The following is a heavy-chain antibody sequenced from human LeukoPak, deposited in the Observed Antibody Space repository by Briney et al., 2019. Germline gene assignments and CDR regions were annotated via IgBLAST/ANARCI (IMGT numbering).Heavy chain of an antibody. J-gene: IGHJ4*02. CDR1: GFIFSNYA. V-gene: IGHV3-23*01. CDR3: AKASWASNADAVL. D-gene: IGHD1-1*01. CDR2: LRGDGET. Sequence: PGGSLRLSCVASGFIFSNYAMSWVRQAPAGGLEWVSSLRGDGETFYADSVKGRFTLSRDDSRNTVYLQLNNLRVEDTAVYYCAKASWASNADAVLWGQGTLVTVSS.